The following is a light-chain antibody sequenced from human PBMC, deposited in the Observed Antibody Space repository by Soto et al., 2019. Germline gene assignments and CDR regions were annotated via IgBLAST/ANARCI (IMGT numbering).Light chain of an antibody. CDR1: QSVLYSSNNKNY. CDR2: WAS. J-gene: IGKJ2*01. CDR3: QQYYSTPLT. V-gene: IGKV4-1*01. Sequence: DIVMTQSPDSLAVSLGERATINCKSSQSVLYSSNNKNYLAWYQQKPGQPPKLLIYWASTRESGVPDRFSGSGSGTDFTHAVGSLQAEDVAVYYCQQYYSTPLTFGQGTKLEIK.